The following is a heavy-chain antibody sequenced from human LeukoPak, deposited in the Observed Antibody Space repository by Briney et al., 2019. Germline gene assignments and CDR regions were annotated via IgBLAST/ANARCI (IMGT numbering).Heavy chain of an antibody. D-gene: IGHD1-26*01. Sequence: PGGSLRLPCAASGFTFSSYAMSWVRQAPGKGLVWVSAISGSGGSTYYADSVKGRSTISRDNSKNTLYLQMNSLRAEDTAVYYCARERERAVREGIGYWGQGTLVTVSS. CDR3: ARERERAVREGIGY. CDR2: ISGSGGST. CDR1: GFTFSSYA. V-gene: IGHV3-23*01. J-gene: IGHJ4*02.